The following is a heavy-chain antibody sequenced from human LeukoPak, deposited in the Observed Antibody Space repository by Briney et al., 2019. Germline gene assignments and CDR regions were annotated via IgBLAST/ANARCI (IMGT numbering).Heavy chain of an antibody. Sequence: GASVKVSCKASGYTFTSYDINWVRRATGQGLEWMGWMNPNSGNTGYAQKFQGRVTMTRNTSISTAYMELSSLRSEDTAVYYCAILYSYCGGDCYIVDYWGQGTLVTVSS. D-gene: IGHD2-21*02. CDR1: GYTFTSYD. V-gene: IGHV1-8*01. J-gene: IGHJ4*02. CDR3: AILYSYCGGDCYIVDY. CDR2: MNPNSGNT.